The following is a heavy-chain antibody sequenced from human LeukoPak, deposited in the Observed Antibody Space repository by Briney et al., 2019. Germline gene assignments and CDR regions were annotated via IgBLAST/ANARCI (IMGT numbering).Heavy chain of an antibody. J-gene: IGHJ2*01. V-gene: IGHV3-23*01. D-gene: IGHD1-26*01. Sequence: PGGSLRLSCAASGFTFSSYGMSWVRQAPGKGLEWVSAISGSGGSTYYADSVKGRFTISRDNSKNALYLQMNSLRAEDTAVYYCALHSGSYYWYFDLWGRGTLVTVSS. CDR3: ALHSGSYYWYFDL. CDR1: GFTFSSYG. CDR2: ISGSGGST.